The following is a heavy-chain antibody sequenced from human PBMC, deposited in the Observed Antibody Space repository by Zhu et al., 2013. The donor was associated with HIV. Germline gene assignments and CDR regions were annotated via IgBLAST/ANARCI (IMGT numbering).Heavy chain of an antibody. CDR1: GLLVDYNY. Sequence: VQLVESGGGSVQPGGSLRLSCAASGLLVDYNYINWVRQAPGKGLEWVSVIYSGGSTSYADSVKGRFTISRDSSKNTVYLQMNSLRAEDTAVYYCARERSETDDAFDVWGQGTMVTVSS. V-gene: IGHV3-53*01. CDR3: ARERSETDDAFDV. CDR2: IYSGGST. D-gene: IGHD2-15*01. J-gene: IGHJ3*01.